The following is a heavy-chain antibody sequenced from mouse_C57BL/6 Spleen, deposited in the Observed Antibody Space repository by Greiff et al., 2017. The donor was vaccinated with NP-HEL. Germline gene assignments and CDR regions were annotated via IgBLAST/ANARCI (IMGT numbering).Heavy chain of an antibody. J-gene: IGHJ4*01. CDR1: GYTFTSYW. CDR2: IHPSDSDT. Sequence: QVQLQQPGAELVKPGASVKVSCKASGYTFTSYWMHWVKQRPGQGLEWIGRIHPSDSDTNYNQKFKGKATLTVDKSSSTAYMQLSSLTSEDSAVYYCAIGIHYYGSYYYAMDYWGQGTSVTVSS. CDR3: AIGIHYYGSYYYAMDY. V-gene: IGHV1-74*01. D-gene: IGHD1-1*01.